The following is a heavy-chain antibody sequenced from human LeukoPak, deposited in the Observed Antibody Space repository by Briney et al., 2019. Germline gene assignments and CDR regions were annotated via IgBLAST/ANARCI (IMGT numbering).Heavy chain of an antibody. CDR1: GFTFSNYA. D-gene: IGHD2-15*01. CDR2: ISGSGGDT. V-gene: IGHV3-23*01. J-gene: IGHJ4*02. CDR3: ARQIGYCRGGSCYFDN. Sequence: VGSLRLSCTASGFTFSNYAMSWVRQAPGTGLQWVSAISGSGGDTYHADSVKGRFTISRDKSKNTVVLQMNSLRVDDMGVYYCARQIGYCRGGSCYFDNWGQGTLVTVSS.